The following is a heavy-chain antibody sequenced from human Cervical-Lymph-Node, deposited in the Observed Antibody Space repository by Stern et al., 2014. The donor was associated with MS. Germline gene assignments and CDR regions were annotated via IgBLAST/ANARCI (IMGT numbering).Heavy chain of an antibody. J-gene: IGHJ6*02. CDR2: IDPSDSPS. Sequence: VQLVQSGAEVKKPGESLTISCKGSGYSLASYWLTWVRQLPGKGLEWMGRIDPSDSPSNHSPSFQGHVTISADKSTNTAFLQWSSLRTSDTAIYYCASSAIVAKDFYYYGLDVWGQGTTVTVSS. D-gene: IGHD5-12*01. V-gene: IGHV5-10-1*03. CDR1: GYSLASYW. CDR3: ASSAIVAKDFYYYGLDV.